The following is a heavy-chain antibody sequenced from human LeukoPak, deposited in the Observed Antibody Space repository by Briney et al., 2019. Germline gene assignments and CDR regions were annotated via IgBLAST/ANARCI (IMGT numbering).Heavy chain of an antibody. CDR1: GFTFRPYW. CDR2: VNEDGSEK. Sequence: GGSLRLSCEVSGFTFRPYWMTWVRQAPGKGLKWVASVNEDGSEKYLVDSVKGRFTISRDNARNSLHLQINSLRAEDTALYYCAREIMGGTFDYWGQGALVTVSS. D-gene: IGHD1-26*01. V-gene: IGHV3-7*01. CDR3: AREIMGGTFDY. J-gene: IGHJ4*02.